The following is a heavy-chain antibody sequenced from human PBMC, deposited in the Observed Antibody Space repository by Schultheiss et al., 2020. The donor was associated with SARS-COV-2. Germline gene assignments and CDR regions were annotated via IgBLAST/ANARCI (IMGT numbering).Heavy chain of an antibody. CDR1: RFTFSSYW. V-gene: IGHV3-74*01. Sequence: GESLKISCAASRFTFSSYWMHWVRQAPGKGLVWVSRINSDGSSTSYADSVKGRFTISRDNAKNTLYLQMNSLRAEDTAVYYCAMERFDPWGQGTLVTVSS. J-gene: IGHJ5*02. D-gene: IGHD1-1*01. CDR3: AMERFDP. CDR2: INSDGSST.